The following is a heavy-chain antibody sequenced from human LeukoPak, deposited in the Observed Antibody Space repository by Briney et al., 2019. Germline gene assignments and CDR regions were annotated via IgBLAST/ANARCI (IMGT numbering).Heavy chain of an antibody. V-gene: IGHV3-48*03. D-gene: IGHD3-3*01. CDR3: AREVVTIFGVDPVGYFDY. Sequence: GGSLRLSCAASGFTFSSYEMNWVRQAPGKGLEWVSYISSSGSTIYYADSVKGRFTISRDNSKNTLYLQMNSLRAEDTAVYYCAREVVTIFGVDPVGYFDYWGQGTLVTVSS. J-gene: IGHJ4*02. CDR2: ISSSGSTI. CDR1: GFTFSSYE.